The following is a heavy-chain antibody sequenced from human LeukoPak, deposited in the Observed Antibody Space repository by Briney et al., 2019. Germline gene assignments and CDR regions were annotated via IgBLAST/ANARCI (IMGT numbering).Heavy chain of an antibody. CDR1: GYTFTSYC. J-gene: IGHJ4*02. D-gene: IGHD3-10*01. Sequence: ASVKVSCKASGYTFTSYCISWVRQAPGQGLEWMGWISAYNGNTNYAQKLQGRVTMTTDTSTSTAYMELRSLRSDDTAVYYCARGINYYGSGSRYYFDYWGQGTLVTVSS. CDR2: ISAYNGNT. V-gene: IGHV1-18*01. CDR3: ARGINYYGSGSRYYFDY.